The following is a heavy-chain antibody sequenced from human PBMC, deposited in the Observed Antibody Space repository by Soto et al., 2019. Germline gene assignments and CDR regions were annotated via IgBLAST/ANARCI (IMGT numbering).Heavy chain of an antibody. CDR2: IYYSGST. CDR3: ARHYGDDQQANWFDP. V-gene: IGHV4-39*01. CDR1: SSSSYY. Sequence: SSSSYYWGWIRRPPGKGLEWIGSIYYSGSTYYNPSLKSRVTISVDTSKNQFSLKLSSVTAADTAVYYCARHYGDDQQANWFDPWGQGTLVTVSS. J-gene: IGHJ5*02. D-gene: IGHD4-17*01.